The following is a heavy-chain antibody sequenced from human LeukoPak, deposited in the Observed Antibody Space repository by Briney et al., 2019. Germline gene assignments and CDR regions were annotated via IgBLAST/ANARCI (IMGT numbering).Heavy chain of an antibody. Sequence: GGSLTLSCAASGFTFSSYEMHWVRQAPGKGLEWVSYISSSSSTIYYADSVKGRFTISRDNAKNSLYLQMNSLRAEDTAVYYCARIRRWFDYWGQGTLVTVSS. D-gene: IGHD4-23*01. CDR3: ARIRRWFDY. J-gene: IGHJ4*02. V-gene: IGHV3-48*01. CDR2: ISSSSSTI. CDR1: GFTFSSYE.